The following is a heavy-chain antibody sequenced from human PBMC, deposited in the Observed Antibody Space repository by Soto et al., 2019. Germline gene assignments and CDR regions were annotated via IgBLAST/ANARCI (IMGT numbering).Heavy chain of an antibody. D-gene: IGHD1-26*01. CDR2: ISGSGGST. V-gene: IGHV3-23*01. Sequence: GGSLRLSCAASGFTFSSYAMSWVRQAPGKGLEWVSAISGSGGSTYYADSVKGRFTISRDNSKNTLYLQMNSLRAEDTAVYYCAKDQGIVGVGRLYNWFDPWGQGTLVTVSS. CDR3: AKDQGIVGVGRLYNWFDP. CDR1: GFTFSSYA. J-gene: IGHJ5*02.